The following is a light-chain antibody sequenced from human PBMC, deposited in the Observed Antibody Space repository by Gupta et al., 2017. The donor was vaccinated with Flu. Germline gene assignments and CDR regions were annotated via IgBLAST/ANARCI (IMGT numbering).Light chain of an antibody. V-gene: IGLV3-21*02. CDR1: NIGSKS. Sequence: QTARISCGGNNIGSKSVHWYQQKPGQAPVVVVYDDKDRPAGSPERLSGSNSGNTATLTISKVEVGDEADYFCQVWDSSSAHPVVFGGGTKLTVL. J-gene: IGLJ2*01. CDR2: DDK. CDR3: QVWDSSSAHPVV.